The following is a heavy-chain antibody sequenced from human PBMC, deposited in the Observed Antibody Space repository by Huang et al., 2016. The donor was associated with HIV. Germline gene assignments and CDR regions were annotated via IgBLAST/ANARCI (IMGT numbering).Heavy chain of an antibody. D-gene: IGHD5-18*01. CDR3: ARGGGIQLWLLGYYYMDV. CDR1: GYTFSSFG. Sequence: QVQLVQSGAEVKKPGASVKVSCKAYGYTFSSFGISWVRQAPGQGLEGVGWVSVYNGNTKVAHKFQGRLTMPTDPSTSTAYMELRSLRSDDPALYYCARGGGIQLWLLGYYYMDVWGNGTTVTVSS. V-gene: IGHV1-18*01. J-gene: IGHJ6*03. CDR2: VSVYNGNT.